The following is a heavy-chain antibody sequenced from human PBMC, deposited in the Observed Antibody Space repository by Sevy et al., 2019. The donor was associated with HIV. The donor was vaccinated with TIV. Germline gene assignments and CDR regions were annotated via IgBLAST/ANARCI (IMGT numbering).Heavy chain of an antibody. D-gene: IGHD2-2*01. J-gene: IGHJ4*02. V-gene: IGHV3-23*01. Sequence: GGSLRLSCAASGFTFSTYAMNWVRQAPGKGLEWVSAISGSGDNTSYADSVKGRFTISRDNSKNTLDLQMNSLRAEDTAVYYCAKDLRWYCASTNCHLFDYWGQGTLVTVSS. CDR3: AKDLRWYCASTNCHLFDY. CDR1: GFTFSTYA. CDR2: ISGSGDNT.